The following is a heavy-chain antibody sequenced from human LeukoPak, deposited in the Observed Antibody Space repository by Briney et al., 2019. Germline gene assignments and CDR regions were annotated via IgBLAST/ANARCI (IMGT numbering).Heavy chain of an antibody. CDR2: ISSSSSTI. CDR1: GFTFSSYS. Sequence: GGSLRLSCAASGFTFSSYSMNWVRQAPGKGLEWVSYISSSSSTIYYADSVKGRFTISRDNAKNSLYLQMNSLRAEDTAVYYCASLNPLEWFDPWGQGTLVTVSS. V-gene: IGHV3-48*01. CDR3: ASLNPLEWFDP. D-gene: IGHD5-12*01. J-gene: IGHJ5*02.